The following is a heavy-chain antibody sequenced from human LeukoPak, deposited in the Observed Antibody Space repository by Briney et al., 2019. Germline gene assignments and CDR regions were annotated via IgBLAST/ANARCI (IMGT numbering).Heavy chain of an antibody. CDR2: ISYDGSNK. CDR3: AKGVAGYFDY. CDR1: GFTLFTFNN. J-gene: IGHJ4*02. Sequence: SGGSLRLSCTASGFTLFTFNNAWMSWVRQAPGKGLEWVAVISYDGSNKYYADSVKGRFTISRDNSKNTLYLQMNSLRAEDTAVYYCAKGVAGYFDYWGQGTLVTVSS. D-gene: IGHD6-19*01. V-gene: IGHV3-30*18.